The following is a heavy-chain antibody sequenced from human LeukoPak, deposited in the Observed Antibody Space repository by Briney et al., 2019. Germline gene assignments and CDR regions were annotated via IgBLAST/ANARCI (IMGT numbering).Heavy chain of an antibody. CDR1: GGSISTYY. CDR2: IFYSGST. CDR3: ARHSIAAAGHFQH. Sequence: SETLSLTCTVSGGSISTYYWSWIRQPPGKGLEWIGYIFYSGSTNYNPSLKSRVTISVDTSKNQFSLKLSSVTAADTAVYYCARHSIAAAGHFQHWGQGTLVTVSS. D-gene: IGHD6-13*01. V-gene: IGHV4-59*08. J-gene: IGHJ1*01.